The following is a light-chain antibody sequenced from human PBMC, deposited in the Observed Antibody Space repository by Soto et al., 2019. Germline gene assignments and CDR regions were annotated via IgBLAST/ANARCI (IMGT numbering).Light chain of an antibody. V-gene: IGKV1-39*01. J-gene: IGKJ2*01. CDR1: QSINSY. Sequence: DIQMTQSPSSLSAAVGDRVTITCRASQSINSYLIWYQQKPGKAPKLLIYAASSLQSGVPSRFSGSGSGTDFTLTISSLQPEDFATYYCQQSYSTPYTFGQGTKVDIK. CDR2: AAS. CDR3: QQSYSTPYT.